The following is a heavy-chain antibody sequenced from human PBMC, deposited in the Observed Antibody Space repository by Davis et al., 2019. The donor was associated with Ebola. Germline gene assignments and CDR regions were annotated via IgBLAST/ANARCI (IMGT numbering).Heavy chain of an antibody. CDR3: AGGDTGDDASELDH. Sequence: GESLKISCAASGFTFSNYNLHWVRQTPGKGLEWLAAISFDASRIYYADSVKGRFTISRDNSKNTLYLQINSLRSEDTGTYYCAGGDTGDDASELDHWGQGTLVTVSS. V-gene: IGHV3-30*04. D-gene: IGHD1-14*01. CDR2: ISFDASRI. CDR1: GFTFSNYN. J-gene: IGHJ4*02.